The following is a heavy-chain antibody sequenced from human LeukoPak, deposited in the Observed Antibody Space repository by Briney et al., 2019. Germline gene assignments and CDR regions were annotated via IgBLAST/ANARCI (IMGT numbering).Heavy chain of an antibody. D-gene: IGHD2-2*01. Sequence: GGSLRLSCTASGFTFGDYAMSWVRQAPGKGLEWVAITSYDESEKYYVDSVKGRFTISRDNSKNTLYLQMNSLRTEDTAVYYCAKSKPPREYCSATSCFAGFGAFDIWGQGTMVTVSS. CDR2: TSYDESEK. CDR1: GFTFGDYA. V-gene: IGHV3-30*18. CDR3: AKSKPPREYCSATSCFAGFGAFDI. J-gene: IGHJ3*02.